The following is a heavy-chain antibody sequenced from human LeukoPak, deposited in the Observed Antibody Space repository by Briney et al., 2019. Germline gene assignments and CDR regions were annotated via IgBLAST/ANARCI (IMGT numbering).Heavy chain of an antibody. CDR2: IYYSWST. Sequence: SETLSLTCTVSGGSISSYYWSWIRQPPGKGLEWIGYIYYSWSTNYNPSLKSRVTISVDTSKNQFSLKLSSVTAADTAVYYCARGDTRWLQSRGWFDPWGQGTLVTASA. CDR3: ARGDTRWLQSRGWFDP. V-gene: IGHV4-59*01. CDR1: GGSISSYY. D-gene: IGHD5-24*01. J-gene: IGHJ5*02.